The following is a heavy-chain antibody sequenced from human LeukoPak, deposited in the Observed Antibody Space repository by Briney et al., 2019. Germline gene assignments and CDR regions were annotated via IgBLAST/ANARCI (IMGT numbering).Heavy chain of an antibody. J-gene: IGHJ3*02. CDR1: GFTFDDYG. CDR3: ARDDYYDSSDAFDI. Sequence: GGSLRLSCAASGFTFDDYGMSWVRHAPGKGLEWVSGINWNGVSTEYADSVKGRFTISRDNANNSLYLQMDSLRAEDTALYYCARDDYYDSSDAFDIWGQGTMVTVSS. V-gene: IGHV3-20*04. CDR2: INWNGVST. D-gene: IGHD3-22*01.